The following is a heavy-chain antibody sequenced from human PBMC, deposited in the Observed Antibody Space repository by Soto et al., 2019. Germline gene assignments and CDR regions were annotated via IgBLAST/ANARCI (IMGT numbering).Heavy chain of an antibody. D-gene: IGHD3-10*01. CDR1: GFTFSSYW. Sequence: GGSLRLSCAAYGFTFSSYWMTWVRQAPGKGLEWVANIKQDGSEKYYVDSVKGRFTVSRDNAKHSLYLQMNSLRVEDTAVYYCAREVPTGVDAFAIWGQGTMVTVSS. V-gene: IGHV3-7*01. J-gene: IGHJ3*02. CDR2: IKQDGSEK. CDR3: AREVPTGVDAFAI.